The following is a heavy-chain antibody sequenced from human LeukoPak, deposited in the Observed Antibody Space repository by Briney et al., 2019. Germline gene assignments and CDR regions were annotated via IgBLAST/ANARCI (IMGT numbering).Heavy chain of an antibody. CDR3: AREVSAPGLATDWFDP. V-gene: IGHV1-2*02. CDR2: INPNSGGT. CDR1: GYTFTGYY. Sequence: GASVKVSCKASGYTFTGYYMHWVRQAPGQGLEWMGWINPNSGGTNYAQKLQGRVTMTTDTSTSTAYMELRSLRSDDTAVYYCAREVSAPGLATDWFDPWGQGTLVTVSS. J-gene: IGHJ5*02.